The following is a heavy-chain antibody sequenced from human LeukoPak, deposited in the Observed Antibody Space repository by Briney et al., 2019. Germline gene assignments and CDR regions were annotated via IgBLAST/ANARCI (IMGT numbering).Heavy chain of an antibody. CDR2: IYHSGST. D-gene: IGHD3-22*01. CDR3: ARRGYYYDRSGYYHDAFDI. CDR1: GYSISSGYY. J-gene: IGHJ3*02. V-gene: IGHV4-38-2*01. Sequence: PSETLSLACAVPGYSISSGYYWGWIRQPPGKGLEWIGIIYHSGSTYYNPSLKSRVTISVDTSKNQFSLKLSSVTAADTAVYYCARRGYYYDRSGYYHDAFDIWGQGTMVTVSS.